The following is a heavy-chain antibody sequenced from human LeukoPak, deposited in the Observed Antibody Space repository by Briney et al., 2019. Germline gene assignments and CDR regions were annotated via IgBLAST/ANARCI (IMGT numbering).Heavy chain of an antibody. CDR3: ARDLLYDSGYYYGMDV. V-gene: IGHV3-33*01. J-gene: IGHJ6*02. Sequence: PGGSLRLSCAASGFTFSNYGMHWVRQAPGKGLEWVAVIWYDGSNKYYADSEKGRFTISRDNSKNTLYLQMNSLRAEDTAVYYCARDLLYDSGYYYGMDVWGQGATVTVSS. CDR1: GFTFSNYG. CDR2: IWYDGSNK. D-gene: IGHD3-3*01.